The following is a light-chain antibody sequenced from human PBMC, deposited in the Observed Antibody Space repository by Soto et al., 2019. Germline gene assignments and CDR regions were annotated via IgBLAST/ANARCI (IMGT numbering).Light chain of an antibody. Sequence: QYVLTQPPSASGSPGQSVTISCNGTSSDVGAYKYVSWYQQYPGKAPKLMIYEVSKRPSGVPDRFSGSKSGNTASLTVSGLPAEYESDYYCTSYVRSNILVFGGGTKLPVL. CDR1: SSDVGAYKY. CDR3: TSYVRSNILV. V-gene: IGLV2-8*01. CDR2: EVS. J-gene: IGLJ2*01.